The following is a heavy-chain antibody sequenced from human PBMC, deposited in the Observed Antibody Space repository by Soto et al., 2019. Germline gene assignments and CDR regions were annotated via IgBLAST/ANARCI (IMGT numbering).Heavy chain of an antibody. CDR2: IWYDGSNK. D-gene: IGHD3-3*01. Sequence: GALRLSGPAHGFTFSSYGIHWVRQAPGKGLEWAAVIWYDGSNKYYADSVKGRFTISRDNSKNTLYLQMNSLRAEDTAVYYCARAPNLFGVVIMGYYYYGMDVWGQGTKVTV. CDR3: ARAPNLFGVVIMGYYYYGMDV. J-gene: IGHJ6*02. CDR1: GFTFSSYG. V-gene: IGHV3-33*01.